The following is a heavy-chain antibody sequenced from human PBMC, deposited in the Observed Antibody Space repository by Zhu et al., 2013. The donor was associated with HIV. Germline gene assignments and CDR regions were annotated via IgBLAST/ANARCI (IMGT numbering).Heavy chain of an antibody. Sequence: QVQLVQSGAEVKKPGASVKVSCKASGYTFTSYGISWVRQAPGQGLEWMGWISAYNGNTNYAQKLQGRVTMTTDTSTSTAYMELRSLRSDDTAVYYCARASDTYYDFWSGYKGDGMDVWGQGTTVTVSS. J-gene: IGHJ6*02. V-gene: IGHV1-18*01. CDR1: GYTFTSYG. CDR3: ARASDTYYDFWSGYKGDGMDV. D-gene: IGHD3-3*01. CDR2: ISAYNGNT.